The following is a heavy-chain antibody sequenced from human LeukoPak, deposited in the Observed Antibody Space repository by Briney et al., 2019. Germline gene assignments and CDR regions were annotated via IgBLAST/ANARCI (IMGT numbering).Heavy chain of an antibody. D-gene: IGHD4-11*01. CDR1: GGSISSRTYY. CDR3: ARVHPNDYSNLFDY. J-gene: IGHJ4*02. CDR2: IYTSGST. Sequence: SQTLSLTCTVSGGSISSRTYYWRWIRQPAGKGLEWIGRIYTSGSTNYNPSLKSRITISVDTSKNQFSLKLSSVTAADTAVYYCARVHPNDYSNLFDYWGQGTLVTVSS. V-gene: IGHV4-61*02.